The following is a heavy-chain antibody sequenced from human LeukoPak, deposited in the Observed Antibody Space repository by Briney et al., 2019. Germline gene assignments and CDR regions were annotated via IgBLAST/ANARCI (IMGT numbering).Heavy chain of an antibody. Sequence: PSQTLSLTCTVSGGSISSGGYYWSWIRQPPGKGLEWIGYIYHSGSTYYNPSLKSRVTISVDRSKNQFSLKLSSVTAADTAVYYCARDPRPAGYFAGDAFDIWGQGTMVTVSS. V-gene: IGHV4-30-2*01. CDR1: GGSISSGGYY. CDR3: ARDPRPAGYFAGDAFDI. J-gene: IGHJ3*02. CDR2: IYHSGST. D-gene: IGHD3-9*01.